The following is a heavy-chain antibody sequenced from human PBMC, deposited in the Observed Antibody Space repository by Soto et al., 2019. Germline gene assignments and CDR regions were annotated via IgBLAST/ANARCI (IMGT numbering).Heavy chain of an antibody. V-gene: IGHV1-46*04. CDR2: INPRGGST. D-gene: IGHD3-10*01. J-gene: IGHJ6*02. CDR3: ARDLCGSGSYFPNGGCYGMDV. Sequence: QVQLVQSGAEVKKPGASVKVTCKASGYTLIDYYMHWVRQAPGQGLEWMGKINPRGGSTSYAQKLQGRVNMTRDTSTSTVYMELSSLRSEDTAMYYCARDLCGSGSYFPNGGCYGMDVWGQGTTVTVSS. CDR1: GYTLIDYY.